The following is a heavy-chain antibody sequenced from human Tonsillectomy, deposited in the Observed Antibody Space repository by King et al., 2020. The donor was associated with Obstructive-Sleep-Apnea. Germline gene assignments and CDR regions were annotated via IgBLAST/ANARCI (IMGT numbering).Heavy chain of an antibody. V-gene: IGHV1-69*01. D-gene: IGHD5-24*01. Sequence: VQLVESGAEVKKPGSSVKVSCKASGGTFSSYAISWVRQAPGQGLEWMGGNIPIFGTANYAQKFQGRVTITADESTSTAYMELSSLRSEDTAVYYCAREGDGQYYFDYWGQGTLVTVSS. CDR1: GGTFSSYA. J-gene: IGHJ4*02. CDR3: AREGDGQYYFDY. CDR2: NIPIFGTA.